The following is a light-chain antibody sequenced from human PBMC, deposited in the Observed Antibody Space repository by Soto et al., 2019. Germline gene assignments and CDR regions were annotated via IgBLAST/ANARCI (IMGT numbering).Light chain of an antibody. CDR3: QQYDSYSNT. Sequence: DVQLIQSPSTLSSSIGDIVTITCRVSQPIRDWVAWYQQKPGKAPKLLIYDATSSDSGVPSRFSGSGSETEFTLTISSLQPGDFATYDCQQYDSYSNTFGQGTRVEL. CDR2: DAT. J-gene: IGKJ1*01. CDR1: QPIRDW. V-gene: IGKV1-5*01.